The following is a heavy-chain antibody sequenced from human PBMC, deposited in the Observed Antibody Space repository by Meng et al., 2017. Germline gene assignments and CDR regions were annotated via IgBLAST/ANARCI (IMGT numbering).Heavy chain of an antibody. D-gene: IGHD3-22*01. V-gene: IGHV3-43D*03. CDR1: GFTFDDYA. CDR3: ATFYYYDSSGYYPRGYYYYYGMDV. CDR2: ISWDGGST. J-gene: IGHJ6*02. Sequence: GESLKISCAASGFTFDDYAMHWVRQAPGKGLEWVSLISWDGGSTYYADSVKGRFTISRDNSKNTLYLQMNSLRAEDTAVYYCATFYYYDSSGYYPRGYYYYYGMDVWGQGTTVTVSS.